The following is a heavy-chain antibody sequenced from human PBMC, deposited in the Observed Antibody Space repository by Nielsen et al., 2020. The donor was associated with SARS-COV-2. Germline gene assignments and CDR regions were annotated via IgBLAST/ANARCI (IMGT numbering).Heavy chain of an antibody. D-gene: IGHD4-17*01. CDR2: ISSSGSTI. V-gene: IGHV3-48*04. Sequence: GESLKISCSASGFTFSSYAMHWVRQAPGKGLEWVSYISSSGSTIYYADSVKGRFTISRDNAKNSLYLQMNSLRAEDTAVYYCARFYSYSTVSEEFDYWGQGTLVTVSS. J-gene: IGHJ4*02. CDR3: ARFYSYSTVSEEFDY. CDR1: GFTFSSYA.